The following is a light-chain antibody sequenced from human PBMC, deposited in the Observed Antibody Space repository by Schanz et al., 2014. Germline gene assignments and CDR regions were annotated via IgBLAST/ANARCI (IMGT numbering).Light chain of an antibody. Sequence: EIVLTQSPGTLSLSPGEGATLSCRASQSVSSNYLAWYQQKRGQAPRLLIYGASTRATGIPARFSGSGSGTDFTLTISRLEYEDFAVYYCQQRSNWLTFGGGTKVEIK. CDR3: QQRSNWLT. J-gene: IGKJ4*01. CDR1: QSVSSNY. V-gene: IGKV3D-20*02. CDR2: GAS.